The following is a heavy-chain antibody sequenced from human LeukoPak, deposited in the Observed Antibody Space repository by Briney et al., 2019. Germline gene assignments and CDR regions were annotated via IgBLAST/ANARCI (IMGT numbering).Heavy chain of an antibody. V-gene: IGHV1-69*13. Sequence: SVKVSCKASRGTFSSYAISWVRQAPGQGLEWMGGIIPIFGTANYAQKFQGRVTITADESTSTAYMELSSLRSEDTAVYYCAMANSSSWFPSYLFQPGLDYWGQGTLVTVSS. CDR3: AMANSSSWFPSYLFQPGLDY. CDR1: RGTFSSYA. CDR2: IIPIFGTA. D-gene: IGHD6-13*01. J-gene: IGHJ4*02.